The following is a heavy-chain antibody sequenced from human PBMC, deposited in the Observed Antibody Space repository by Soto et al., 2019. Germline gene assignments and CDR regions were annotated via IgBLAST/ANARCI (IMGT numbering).Heavy chain of an antibody. J-gene: IGHJ6*02. Sequence: QLQLQESGPGLVKPSETLSLTCTVSGGSISSSSYYWGWIRQRPGKGLEWIGSIYYSGSTYYNPYLESRVTISVDTSKKQFSLKLCSVTAADTAVYYCARHHNDGSDYYYCGMDVWGQGTTVTVSS. D-gene: IGHD3-10*01. CDR2: IYYSGST. CDR3: ARHHNDGSDYYYCGMDV. CDR1: GGSISSSSYY. V-gene: IGHV4-39*01.